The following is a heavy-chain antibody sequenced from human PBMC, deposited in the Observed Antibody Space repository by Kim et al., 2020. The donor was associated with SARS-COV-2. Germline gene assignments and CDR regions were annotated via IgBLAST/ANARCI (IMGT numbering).Heavy chain of an antibody. CDR2: IWYDGSNK. D-gene: IGHD5-12*01. J-gene: IGHJ6*02. CDR1: GFTFSSYG. V-gene: IGHV3-33*01. Sequence: GGSLRLSCAASGFTFSSYGMHWVRQAPGKGLEWVAVIWYDGSNKYYADSVKGRFTISRDNSKNTLYLQMNSLRAEDTAVYYCARSMATSNLYYYYYGMDVWGQGTTVTVSS. CDR3: ARSMATSNLYYYYYGMDV.